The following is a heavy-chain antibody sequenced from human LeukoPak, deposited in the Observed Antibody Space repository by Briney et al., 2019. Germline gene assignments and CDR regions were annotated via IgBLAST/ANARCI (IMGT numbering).Heavy chain of an antibody. V-gene: IGHV4-39*02. Sequence: PSETLSLTCTVSGGSISSSSHYWGWIRQPPGKGLEWIGSIYSSGSTYYNPSLKSRVTISVDTSKNQFSLRLSPVTAADTAVYYCARDLYPVNYFDYWGQGTLVTVSS. D-gene: IGHD2-2*01. CDR3: ARDLYPVNYFDY. CDR2: IYSSGST. CDR1: GGSISSSSHY. J-gene: IGHJ4*02.